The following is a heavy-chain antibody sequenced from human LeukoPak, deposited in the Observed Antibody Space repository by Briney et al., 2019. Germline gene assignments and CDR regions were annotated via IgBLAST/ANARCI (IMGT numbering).Heavy chain of an antibody. CDR2: INPSGGST. V-gene: IGHV1-46*01. CDR3: ARDRVYYYDSSGSVRGLFDY. CDR1: GYTFTSYY. D-gene: IGHD3-22*01. J-gene: IGHJ4*02. Sequence: ASVTVSCKASGYTFTSYYMHWVRQAPGQGLEWMGIINPSGGSTSYAQKFQGRVTMTRDMSTSTVYMELSSLRSEDTAVYYCARDRVYYYDSSGSVRGLFDYWGQGTLVTVSS.